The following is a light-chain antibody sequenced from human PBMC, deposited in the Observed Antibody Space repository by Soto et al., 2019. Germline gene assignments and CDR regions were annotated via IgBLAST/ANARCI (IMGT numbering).Light chain of an antibody. J-gene: IGKJ5*01. CDR3: QQYNYLIT. CDR1: QSVGSSY. V-gene: IGKV3-20*01. Sequence: EIGLTQSPATLSFSPGESTTLACRAGQSVGSSYSAWYQHKPGRAPRLLIYGATSMATGIPDRFSGSGSGTDFTLTISRLEPEDIAVYFCQQYNYLITFGQGTRLEIK. CDR2: GAT.